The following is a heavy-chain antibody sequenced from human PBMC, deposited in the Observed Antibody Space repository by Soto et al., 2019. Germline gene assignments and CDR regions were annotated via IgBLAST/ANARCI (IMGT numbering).Heavy chain of an antibody. V-gene: IGHV3-23*01. CDR2: ISGSGGST. CDR3: AKDRGTIPLVVVYYYGMDV. D-gene: IGHD2-15*01. CDR1: GFTFSSYA. Sequence: LRLSCAASGFTFSSYAMSWVRQAPGKGLEWVSAISGSGGSTYHADSVKGRFTISRDNSKNTLYLQMNSLRAEDTAVYYCAKDRGTIPLVVVYYYGMDVWGQGTTVTVSS. J-gene: IGHJ6*02.